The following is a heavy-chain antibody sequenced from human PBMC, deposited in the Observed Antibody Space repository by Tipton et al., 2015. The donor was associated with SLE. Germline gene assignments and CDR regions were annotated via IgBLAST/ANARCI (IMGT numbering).Heavy chain of an antibody. J-gene: IGHJ5*02. Sequence: TLSLTCTVSGGSISSSSYYWGWIRQPPGKGLEWIGSIYYSGSTYYTPSLKSRVTISVDTSKNQFSLKLSSVTAADTAVYYCARDGHYYGSGSYYKDGWFDPWGQGTLVTVSS. V-gene: IGHV4-39*07. CDR1: GGSISSSSYY. D-gene: IGHD3-10*01. CDR2: IYYSGST. CDR3: ARDGHYYGSGSYYKDGWFDP.